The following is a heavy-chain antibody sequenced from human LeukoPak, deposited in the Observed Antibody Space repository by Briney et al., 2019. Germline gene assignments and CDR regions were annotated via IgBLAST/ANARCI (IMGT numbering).Heavy chain of an antibody. CDR3: ARDRGYSYGPFDY. D-gene: IGHD5-18*01. V-gene: IGHV3-30*04. CDR2: ISYDGSNK. J-gene: IGHJ4*02. CDR1: GFTFSSYA. Sequence: GGSLRLSCAASGFTFSSYAMHWVHQAPGKGLEWVAVISYDGSNKYYADSVKGRFTITRDNSKNTLYLQMNSLRAEDTAVYYCARDRGYSYGPFDYWGQGTLVTVSS.